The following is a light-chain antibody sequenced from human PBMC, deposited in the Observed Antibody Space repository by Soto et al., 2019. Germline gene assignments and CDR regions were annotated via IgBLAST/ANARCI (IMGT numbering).Light chain of an antibody. CDR3: SSYADSDKWV. CDR2: EVS. V-gene: IGLV2-8*01. CDR1: SSDVGGYNY. J-gene: IGLJ3*02. Sequence: QSALTQPPSASGSPGQSVTVSCTGTSSDVGGYNYVSWYQQYPGKAPKLIIYEVSKRPSGVPDRFSGSKSGNTASLTVSGLQAEDEADYYCSSYADSDKWVFGGGTKLTVL.